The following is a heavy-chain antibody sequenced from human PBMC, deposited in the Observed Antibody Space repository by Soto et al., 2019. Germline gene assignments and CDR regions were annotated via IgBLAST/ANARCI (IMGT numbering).Heavy chain of an antibody. J-gene: IGHJ4*02. CDR3: ARHAEPQRNIWLRPEYYFDS. Sequence: QVQLQESGPGLVKPSETLSLSCTVSGDSVSNKDYYWSWIRQPPGTALEWIGDIYYNGVTNYNPSRQSRVTISTDTSKNLFSLKLRSVTAADTAMYYCARHAEPQRNIWLRPEYYFDSWGLGTLVSVSS. D-gene: IGHD6-19*01. CDR1: GDSVSNKDYY. CDR2: IYYNGVT. V-gene: IGHV4-61*08.